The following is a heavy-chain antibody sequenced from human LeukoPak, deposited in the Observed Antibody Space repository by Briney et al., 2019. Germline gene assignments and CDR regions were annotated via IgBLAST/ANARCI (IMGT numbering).Heavy chain of an antibody. V-gene: IGHV3-30*04. J-gene: IGHJ4*02. CDR3: ARDRGSSGYYGSR. Sequence: GGSLRLSCAASGFTFSSYAMHWVRQAPGKGLEWVAVISYDGSNKYYADSVKGRFTISRDNSKSTLYLQMNSLRAGDTAVYYCARDRGSSGYYGSRWGQGTLVTVSS. CDR2: ISYDGSNK. D-gene: IGHD3-22*01. CDR1: GFTFSSYA.